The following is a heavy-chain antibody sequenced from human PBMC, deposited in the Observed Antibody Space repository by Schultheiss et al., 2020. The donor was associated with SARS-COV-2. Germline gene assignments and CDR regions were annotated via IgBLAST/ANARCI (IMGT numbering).Heavy chain of an antibody. J-gene: IGHJ5*02. CDR1: GGSFSDHY. CDR3: ARTSRDTIFGVVTQFDP. D-gene: IGHD3-3*01. V-gene: IGHV3-23*01. Sequence: ETLSLTCAVYGGSFSDHYWNWIRQPPGKGLEWVSAISGSGGSTYYADSVKGRFTISRDNSKNTLYLQMNSLRAEDTAVYYCARTSRDTIFGVVTQFDPWGQGTLVTVSS. CDR2: ISGSGGST.